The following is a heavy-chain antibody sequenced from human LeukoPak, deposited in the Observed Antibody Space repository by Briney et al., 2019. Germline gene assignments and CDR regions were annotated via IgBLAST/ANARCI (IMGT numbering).Heavy chain of an antibody. CDR1: GFTFSSYG. D-gene: IGHD3-10*01. V-gene: IGHV3-33*01. CDR2: IWYDGTDK. J-gene: IGHJ6*02. Sequence: GRSLRLTCAASGFTFSSYGMHWVRQGPGKGLEWVTFIWYDGTDKNYADSVKGRFTISRDNSKNTLYLQMNSLRAEDTAVYYCARSGSTYYYGMDVWGQGTTVTVSS. CDR3: ARSGSTYYYGMDV.